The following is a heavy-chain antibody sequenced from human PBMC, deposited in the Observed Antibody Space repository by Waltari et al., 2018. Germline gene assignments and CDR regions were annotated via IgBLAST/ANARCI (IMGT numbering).Heavy chain of an antibody. CDR2: IGSTGKGI. Sequence: EVQLVESGGGLVQHGGSLSLSCVASGFIFSDYELSCVRQAPGKGLEWLSYIGSTGKGIRYADSVKGRFTISRDNAKKSLYLEMSSLRAEDTAMYFCARGVWGHNCYTVGCARLDPWGQGTLITVSS. D-gene: IGHD3-16*01. V-gene: IGHV3-48*03. CDR1: GFIFSDYE. J-gene: IGHJ5*02. CDR3: ARGVWGHNCYTVGCARLDP.